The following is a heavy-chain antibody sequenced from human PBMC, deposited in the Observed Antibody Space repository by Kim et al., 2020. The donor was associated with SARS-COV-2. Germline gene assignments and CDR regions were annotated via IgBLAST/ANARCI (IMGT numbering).Heavy chain of an antibody. CDR3: ARGRGGLPRLN. J-gene: IGHJ4*02. D-gene: IGHD1-26*01. CDR2: INHSGST. CDR1: GGSFSGYY. V-gene: IGHV4-34*01. Sequence: SETLSLTCAVYGGSFSGYYWSWIRQPPGKGLEWIGEINHSGSTNYNPSLKSRVTISVDTSKNQFSLKLSSVTAADTAVYYCARGRGGLPRLNWGQGTLVTVSS.